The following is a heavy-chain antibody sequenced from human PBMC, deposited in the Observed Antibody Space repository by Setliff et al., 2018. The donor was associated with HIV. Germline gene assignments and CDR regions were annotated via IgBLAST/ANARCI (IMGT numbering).Heavy chain of an antibody. V-gene: IGHV3-53*01. CDR1: GFTLRNNY. J-gene: IGHJ5*02. CDR3: ARGVKWLDP. D-gene: IGHD3-10*01. CDR2: IYSDGRT. Sequence: GSLRLSCAASGFTLRNNYMTWVRQAPGKGLEWVYIIYSDGRTYYADSVKGRFTISRDDSKNTVYLQMHSLRVEYTAVYYCARGVKWLDPWGQGTLVTVSS.